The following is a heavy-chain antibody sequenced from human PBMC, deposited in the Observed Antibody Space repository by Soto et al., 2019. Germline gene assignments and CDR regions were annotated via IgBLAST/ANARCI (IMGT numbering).Heavy chain of an antibody. CDR3: TTGWSL. V-gene: IGHV3-73*01. Sequence: GESLKISFVGSGFTFHGSTMHWVRQASGKGLEWIGLISIKPNNYATVYAASVTGRFTISRDDSKNTLYLQMNSLKTEDTAVYYCTTGWSLWGQGTLVTVSS. J-gene: IGHJ4*02. D-gene: IGHD6-19*01. CDR1: GFTFHGST. CDR2: ISIKPNNYAT.